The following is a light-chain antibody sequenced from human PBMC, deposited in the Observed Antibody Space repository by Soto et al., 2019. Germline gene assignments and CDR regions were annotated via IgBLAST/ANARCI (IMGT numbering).Light chain of an antibody. J-gene: IGKJ2*01. CDR2: AAS. CDR3: QQYGHSPHT. CDR1: QSVNSNY. Sequence: EIVLTQSPGTLSLSPGERATLSCRASQSVNSNYVAWYQQKPGQVPMPLIYAASIRAAGVPDRLSGSGSGTDFTLTISRPEPEDYAVYYCQQYGHSPHTFGQGTKVEIK. V-gene: IGKV3-20*01.